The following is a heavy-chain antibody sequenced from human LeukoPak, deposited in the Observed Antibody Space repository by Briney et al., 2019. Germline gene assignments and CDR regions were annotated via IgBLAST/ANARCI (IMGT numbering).Heavy chain of an antibody. J-gene: IGHJ3*02. CDR1: GYTFTGYY. D-gene: IGHD1-26*01. CDR3: ARVFGWELLRGAFDI. CDR2: INPNSGGT. V-gene: IGHV1-2*02. Sequence: ASVKVSCKASGYTFTGYYMHWVRQAPGQGLEWMGWINPNSGGTNYAQKFQGRVTMTRDTSINTAYMELSRLRSDDTAVYYCARVFGWELLRGAFDIWGQGTMVTVSS.